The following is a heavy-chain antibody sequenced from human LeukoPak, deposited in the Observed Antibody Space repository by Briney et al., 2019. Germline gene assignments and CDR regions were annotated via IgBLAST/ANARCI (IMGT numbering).Heavy chain of an antibody. V-gene: IGHV4-59*01. Sequence: PSETLSLTCTVTGGSISSYYWSWIRQPPGKGLEWSGYIYYSESTNYNPSLKSRVTISVDTSKNQFSLKLSSVTAADTAVYYCARSYGDYSNWFDPWGQGTLVTVSS. CDR3: ARSYGDYSNWFDP. D-gene: IGHD4-17*01. J-gene: IGHJ5*02. CDR1: GGSISSYY. CDR2: IYYSEST.